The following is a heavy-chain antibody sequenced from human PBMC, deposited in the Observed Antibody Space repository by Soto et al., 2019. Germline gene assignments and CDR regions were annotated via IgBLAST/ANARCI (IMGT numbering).Heavy chain of an antibody. Sequence: QVQLVESGGGVVQPGRSLRLSCAASGFTFSSYGMHWVRQAPGKGLEWVAVIWYDGSNKYYADSVKGRFTISRDNSKNTLYLQMNSLRAEDTAVYYCARGKGAAYYGMDVWGQGTTVTVSS. CDR1: GFTFSSYG. V-gene: IGHV3-33*01. J-gene: IGHJ6*02. CDR2: IWYDGSNK. D-gene: IGHD6-13*01. CDR3: ARGKGAAYYGMDV.